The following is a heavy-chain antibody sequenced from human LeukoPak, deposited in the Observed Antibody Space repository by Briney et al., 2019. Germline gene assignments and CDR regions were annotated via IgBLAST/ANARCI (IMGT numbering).Heavy chain of an antibody. V-gene: IGHV3-11*04. J-gene: IGHJ6*03. D-gene: IGHD3-10*01. CDR3: ARDQVVRGVIDYYYYMDV. CDR1: GFTFSDYY. CDR2: ISSSGSTI. Sequence: PGGSLRLSCAASGFTFSDYYMSWIRRAPGKGLEWVSYISSSGSTIYYADSVKGRFTISRDNAKNSLYLQMNSLRAEDTAVYYCARDQVVRGVIDYYYYMDVWGKGTTVTVSS.